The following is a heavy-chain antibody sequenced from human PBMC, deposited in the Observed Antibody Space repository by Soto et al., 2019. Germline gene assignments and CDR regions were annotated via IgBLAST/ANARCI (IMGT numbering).Heavy chain of an antibody. Sequence: QVQLVQSGAEVKKPGSSVKVSCKASGGTFSSYAISWVRQAPGQGLEWMGGIIPIFGTANYAQKFQGRVTITADESTSTAYMELCSLRSEDTAVYYCARSIVVVVAAAPYYGMDVWGQGTTVTVSS. J-gene: IGHJ6*02. D-gene: IGHD2-15*01. CDR1: GGTFSSYA. CDR2: IIPIFGTA. CDR3: ARSIVVVVAAAPYYGMDV. V-gene: IGHV1-69*01.